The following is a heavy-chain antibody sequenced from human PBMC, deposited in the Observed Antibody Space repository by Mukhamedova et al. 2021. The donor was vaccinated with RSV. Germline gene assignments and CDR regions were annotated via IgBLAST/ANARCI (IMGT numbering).Heavy chain of an antibody. CDR3: AKAGDTSMVTDY. Sequence: RQAPGKGLEWVSAISGSGTGTYYADSVKGRFTISRDNSKNTLYLQMNSLRAEDTAVYYCAKAGDTSMVTDYWGQGTLVTVSP. D-gene: IGHD5-18*01. V-gene: IGHV3-23*01. CDR2: ISGSGTGT. J-gene: IGHJ4*02.